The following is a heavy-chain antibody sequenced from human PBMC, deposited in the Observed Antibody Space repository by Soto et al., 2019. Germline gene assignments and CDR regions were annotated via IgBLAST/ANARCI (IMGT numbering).Heavy chain of an antibody. CDR2: IYYSGST. CDR3: ARVVTIFGVVEHGRNWFDP. CDR1: SGSISSYY. J-gene: IGHJ5*02. Sequence: SESMSLTCTVSSGSISSYYWGWIRQPPGKGLEWIGYIYYSGSTNYNPSLKSRGTISVDTSKNQFSLKLSSVTAADTAVYYCARVVTIFGVVEHGRNWFDPWGQGTLVTVSS. V-gene: IGHV4-59*01. D-gene: IGHD3-3*01.